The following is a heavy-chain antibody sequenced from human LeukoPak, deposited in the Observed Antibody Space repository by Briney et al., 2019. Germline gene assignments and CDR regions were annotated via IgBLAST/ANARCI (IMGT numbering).Heavy chain of an antibody. J-gene: IGHJ6*03. V-gene: IGHV1-46*01. Sequence: ASVKVSCKASGYTFTSYYMHWVRQAPGQGLEWMGIINPSGGSTSYAQKFQGRVTMTRDTSTSTVYMELSSLRSEDTAVYYCARGLSEIDWNPLHYQYHYYMDVWGKGTTVTVSS. D-gene: IGHD1-1*01. CDR2: INPSGGST. CDR3: ARGLSEIDWNPLHYQYHYYMDV. CDR1: GYTFTSYY.